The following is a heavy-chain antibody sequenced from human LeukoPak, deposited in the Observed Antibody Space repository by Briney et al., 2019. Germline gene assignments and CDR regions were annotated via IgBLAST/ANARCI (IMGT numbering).Heavy chain of an antibody. J-gene: IGHJ4*02. CDR2: INPSGGST. V-gene: IGHV1-46*01. D-gene: IGHD2-2*01. Sequence: ASVKVSFKASGYTFTSYSIHWVRQAPGQGLEWMGIINPSGGSTSYTQKFQGRVTMTRDTSTSTVYMELSSLRSEDTAVYYCARLGYCSSTSCQWGQGTLVTVSS. CDR1: GYTFTSYS. CDR3: ARLGYCSSTSCQ.